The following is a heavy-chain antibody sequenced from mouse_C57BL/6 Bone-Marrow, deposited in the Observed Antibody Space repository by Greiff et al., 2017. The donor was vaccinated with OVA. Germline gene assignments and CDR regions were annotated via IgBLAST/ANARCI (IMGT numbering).Heavy chain of an antibody. V-gene: IGHV1-62-2*01. CDR1: GYTFTEYT. Sequence: VQLQQSGAELVKPGASVKLSCKASGYTFTEYTIHWVKQRSGQGLEWIGWYYPGSGSIKYNEKFKDKATLTADKSSRTVYMELSRLTSEDSAVYFCARHEGGYDYDEGGYAMDYWGQGTSVTVSS. J-gene: IGHJ4*01. CDR2: YYPGSGSI. D-gene: IGHD2-4*01. CDR3: ARHEGGYDYDEGGYAMDY.